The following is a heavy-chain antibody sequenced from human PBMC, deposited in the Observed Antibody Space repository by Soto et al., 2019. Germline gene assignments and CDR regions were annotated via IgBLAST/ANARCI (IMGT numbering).Heavy chain of an antibody. J-gene: IGHJ6*03. CDR1: GGSFSGYY. Sequence: QVQLQQWGAGLLKPSETLSLTCAVYGGSFSGYYWSWIRQPPGKGQEWIGEINHSGSTNYNPSLKSRVTISVDTSKNQFYQKLSSVTAADTAVYYCARTTTVTYYYYYYMDVWGKGTTVTVSS. V-gene: IGHV4-34*01. CDR3: ARTTTVTYYYYYYMDV. CDR2: INHSGST. D-gene: IGHD4-4*01.